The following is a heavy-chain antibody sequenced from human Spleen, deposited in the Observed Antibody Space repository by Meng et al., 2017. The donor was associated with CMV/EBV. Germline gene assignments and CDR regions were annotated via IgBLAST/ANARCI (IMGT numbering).Heavy chain of an antibody. Sequence: VPVSDAVPGLANPSQTLSLTCTVSGGSISSGDYYWSWIRQPPGKGLEWIGYIYYSGSTYYNPSLKSRVTISVDTSKNQFSLKLSSVTAADTAVYYCARVKQSYYDFCYFDYWGQGTLVTVSS. CDR2: IYYSGST. CDR1: GGSISSGDYY. J-gene: IGHJ4*02. V-gene: IGHV4-30-4*08. CDR3: ARVKQSYYDFCYFDY. D-gene: IGHD3-3*01.